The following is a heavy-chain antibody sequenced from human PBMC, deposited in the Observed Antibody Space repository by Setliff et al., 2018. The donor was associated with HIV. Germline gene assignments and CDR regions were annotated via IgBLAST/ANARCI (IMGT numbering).Heavy chain of an antibody. Sequence: ASVKVSCKASGYPFTGYYLHWVRQAPGQGLEWMGWINPNSGGTNYAQKFQGRVTMTRDTSITTAYMDLSRLASDDTAVYSCARGGDDYGPGTWTFDYWGQGTLVTVSS. J-gene: IGHJ4*02. V-gene: IGHV1-2*02. CDR2: INPNSGGT. D-gene: IGHD3-10*01. CDR3: ARGGDDYGPGTWTFDY. CDR1: GYPFTGYY.